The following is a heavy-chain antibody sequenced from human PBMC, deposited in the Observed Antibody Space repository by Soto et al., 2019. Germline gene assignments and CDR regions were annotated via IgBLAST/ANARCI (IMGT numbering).Heavy chain of an antibody. V-gene: IGHV3-15*01. J-gene: IGHJ4*02. CDR2: IKSKTDGGTT. CDR3: TTVVVVAATPHYFDY. CDR1: GFTFSNAW. Sequence: GGSLRLSCAASGFTFSNAWMSWVRQAPGKGLEWVGRIKSKTDGGTTDYAAPVKGRFTISRDDSKNTLYLQMNSLKTEDTAVYYCTTVVVVAATPHYFDYWGQGTLVTVSS. D-gene: IGHD2-15*01.